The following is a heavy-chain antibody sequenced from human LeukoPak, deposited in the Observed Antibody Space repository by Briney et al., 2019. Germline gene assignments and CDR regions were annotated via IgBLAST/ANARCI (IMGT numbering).Heavy chain of an antibody. CDR2: IWYDGSNK. Sequence: PGGSLRLSCAASGFTFSNYCMHWVRQAPGKGLEWVGIIWYDGSNKYYADSVKVRFTISRDNSKNTLYLQMTSLRAEDTAVYYCARDGYYGSGSRGDFDYWGQGTLVTVSS. J-gene: IGHJ4*02. V-gene: IGHV3-33*01. CDR3: ARDGYYGSGSRGDFDY. CDR1: GFTFSNYC. D-gene: IGHD3-10*01.